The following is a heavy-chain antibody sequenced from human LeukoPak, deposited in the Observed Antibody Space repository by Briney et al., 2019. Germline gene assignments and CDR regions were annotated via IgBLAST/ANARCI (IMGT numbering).Heavy chain of an antibody. CDR1: GFTFSSYA. CDR3: AKYFASGSYYKLPH. J-gene: IGHJ1*01. V-gene: IGHV3-23*01. CDR2: ISGSGAYT. Sequence: GGSLRLSCAASGFTFSSYAMSWVRQAPGKGLEWVSTISGSGAYTYYADSVKGRFTISRDNSKNTLYLQMNSLRAEDTAVYYCAKYFASGSYYKLPHWGQGTPVTVSS. D-gene: IGHD3-10*01.